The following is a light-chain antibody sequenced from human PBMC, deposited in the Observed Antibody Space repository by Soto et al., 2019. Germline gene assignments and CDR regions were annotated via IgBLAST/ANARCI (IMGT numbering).Light chain of an antibody. CDR2: SNN. Sequence: QSVLTQPPSTSGAPGQRVIISCSGSSSNIGSNTVNWYQQLPGTAPKLLIDSNNQRPSGVPDRLSGSKSGTSASLAISGLQSEDEADYYCAAWDDSLYGWVFGGGTKLTVL. V-gene: IGLV1-44*01. CDR3: AAWDDSLYGWV. J-gene: IGLJ3*02. CDR1: SSNIGSNT.